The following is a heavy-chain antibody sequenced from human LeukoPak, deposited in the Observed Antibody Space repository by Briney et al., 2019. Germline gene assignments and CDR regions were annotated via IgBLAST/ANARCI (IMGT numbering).Heavy chain of an antibody. CDR3: ARSGSGTMVRGGFDP. CDR2: ISYDGSNK. Sequence: PGGSLRLSCAASGFTFSSYGMHWVRQAPGKGLEWVAVISYDGSNKYYADSVKGRFTISRDNSKNTLYLQMNSLRAEDTAVYYCARSGSGTMVRGGFDPWGQGTLVTVSS. CDR1: GFTFSSYG. V-gene: IGHV3-30*19. J-gene: IGHJ5*02. D-gene: IGHD3-10*01.